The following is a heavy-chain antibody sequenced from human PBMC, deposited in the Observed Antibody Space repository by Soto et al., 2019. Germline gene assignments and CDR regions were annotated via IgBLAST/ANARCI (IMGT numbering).Heavy chain of an antibody. Sequence: QVQLVESGGGVVQPGRSLRLSCAASEFTFSSYGMHWVRQAPGKGLEWVAVISYDGSNKYYADSVKGRFTISRDNSKNTLYLQMNSLRAEDTAVYYCARVIAVAGPCDYWGQGTLVTVSS. J-gene: IGHJ4*02. V-gene: IGHV3-30*03. CDR2: ISYDGSNK. D-gene: IGHD6-19*01. CDR1: EFTFSSYG. CDR3: ARVIAVAGPCDY.